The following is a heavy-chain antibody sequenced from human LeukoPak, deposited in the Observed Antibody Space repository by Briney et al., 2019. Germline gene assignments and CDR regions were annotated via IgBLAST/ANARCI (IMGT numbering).Heavy chain of an antibody. D-gene: IGHD1-26*01. V-gene: IGHV1-8*01. J-gene: IGHJ3*02. CDR3: AREWELRPQGAFDI. CDR1: GYTFTSYD. CDR2: MNPNSGNT. Sequence: ASVKVSCKASGYTFTSYDINWVRQATGQGLEWMGWMNPNSGNTGYAQKFQGRVTMTRNTSMSTAYMELSSLRSEDTAVYYCAREWELRPQGAFDIWGQGTMVTVSS.